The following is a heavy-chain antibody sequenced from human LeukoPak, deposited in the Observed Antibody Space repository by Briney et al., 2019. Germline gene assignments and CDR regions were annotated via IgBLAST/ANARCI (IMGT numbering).Heavy chain of an antibody. J-gene: IGHJ4*02. CDR3: ARDSGYSYGYYFDY. Sequence: SETLSLTCTVSGGSFSSYYWSWIRQPPGKGLEWIGYIYYSGSTNYNPSLKSRVTISVDTSKNQFSLKLSSVTAADTAVYYCARDSGYSYGYYFDYWGQGTLVTVSS. CDR2: IYYSGST. D-gene: IGHD5-18*01. CDR1: GGSFSSYY. V-gene: IGHV4-59*01.